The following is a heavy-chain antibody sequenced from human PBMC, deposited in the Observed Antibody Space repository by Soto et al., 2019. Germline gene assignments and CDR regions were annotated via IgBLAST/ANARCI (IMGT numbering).Heavy chain of an antibody. CDR3: ARDGPLGVXIVATPTLRYYYYGMDV. CDR2: INSDGSST. CDR1: GFTFSSYW. Sequence: PGGSLRLSCAASGFTFSSYWMHWVRQAPGKGLVWVSRINSDGSSTSYADSVKGRLTISRDNAKNTLYLQMNSLRAEDTAVYYCARDGPLGVXIVATPTLRYYYYGMDVWGQGTTVTVSS. J-gene: IGHJ6*02. V-gene: IGHV3-74*01. D-gene: IGHD5-12*01.